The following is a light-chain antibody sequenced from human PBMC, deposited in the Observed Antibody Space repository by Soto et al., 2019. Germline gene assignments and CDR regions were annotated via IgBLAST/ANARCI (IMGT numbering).Light chain of an antibody. CDR3: QTWGTGIKV. V-gene: IGLV4-69*01. CDR1: SGHSNYD. Sequence: QLVLTQSPSASASLGASVKLTCTLSSGHSNYDIVWHQQRPEKGPRYLMKVNSVGSHRRGDGIPDRFSGSNSGTERYLTISSLQSEDEADYYCQTWGTGIKVFGGGTKLTVL. CDR2: VNSVGSH. J-gene: IGLJ2*01.